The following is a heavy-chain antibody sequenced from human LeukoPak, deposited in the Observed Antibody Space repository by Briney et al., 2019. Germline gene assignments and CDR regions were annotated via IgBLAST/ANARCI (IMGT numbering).Heavy chain of an antibody. Sequence: SETLSLTCTVSGGSISSYYWSWIRQPAGKGLEWIGRIYTSGSTNYNPSLKSRVTMSVDTSQNQFSLKLSSVTAADTAVYYCARDPPLGSSWYSWFDPWGQGTLVTVSS. D-gene: IGHD6-13*01. J-gene: IGHJ5*02. V-gene: IGHV4-4*07. CDR3: ARDPPLGSSWYSWFDP. CDR1: GGSISSYY. CDR2: IYTSGST.